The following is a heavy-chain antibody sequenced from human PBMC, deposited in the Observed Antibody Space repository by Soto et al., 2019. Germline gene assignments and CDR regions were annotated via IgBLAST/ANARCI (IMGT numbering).Heavy chain of an antibody. CDR1: GGTFSSYA. J-gene: IGHJ6*02. CDR2: IITIFGTA. CDR3: ASASRYSYGPYYYYGLDV. V-gene: IGHV1-69*12. Sequence: QVQLVQSGAEVKKPGSSVKVSCKASGGTFSSYAISWVRQAPGQGLEWMGGIITIFGTANYAQKFQGRVTITADESTRNAYRGRGSLRSEATAVYYCASASRYSYGPYYYYGLDVWGQGTTVTVSS. D-gene: IGHD5-18*01.